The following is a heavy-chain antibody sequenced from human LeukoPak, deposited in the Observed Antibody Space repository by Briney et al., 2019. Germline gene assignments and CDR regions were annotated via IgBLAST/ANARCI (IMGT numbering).Heavy chain of an antibody. CDR3: ARATVTRWFDP. J-gene: IGHJ5*02. D-gene: IGHD4-17*01. Sequence: GGSLRLSCAASGFXFSSFGIHWVRQAPGKGREWVAVIWYDGTNKYYADSVKGRFTISRDNSKNTLYLQMNSLRAEDTAVYYCARATVTRWFDPWGQGTLVTVSS. CDR2: IWYDGTNK. CDR1: GFXFSSFG. V-gene: IGHV3-33*01.